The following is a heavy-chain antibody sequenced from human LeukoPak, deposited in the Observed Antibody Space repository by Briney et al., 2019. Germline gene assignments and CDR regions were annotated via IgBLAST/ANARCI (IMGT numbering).Heavy chain of an antibody. V-gene: IGHV7-4-1*02. J-gene: IGHJ4*02. CDR1: GYTFTSYA. Sequence: ASVKVPCKASGYTFTSYAINWVRQAPGQGLEWMGWINTNTGNPTYVQGFTGRFVFSLDTSVSTAYLQISSLKAEDTAVYYCARAKSQYYFDYWGQGTLVTVSS. CDR2: INTNTGNP. CDR3: ARAKSQYYFDY.